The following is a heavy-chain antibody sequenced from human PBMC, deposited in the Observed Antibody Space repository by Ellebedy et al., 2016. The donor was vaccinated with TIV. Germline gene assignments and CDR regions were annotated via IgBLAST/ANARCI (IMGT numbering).Heavy chain of an antibody. CDR2: MNPDSGNT. CDR1: GYTSTSYE. Sequence: AASVKVSCKASGYTSTSYEINWVRRATGQGLEWMGRMNPDSGNTDYAQKFQGRVTMTRNTSIRTAYMELSGLGSEDTAVYYCASATGGYYGMDAWGQGTTVTVSS. CDR3: ASATGGYYGMDA. J-gene: IGHJ6*02. V-gene: IGHV1-8*01. D-gene: IGHD3-9*01.